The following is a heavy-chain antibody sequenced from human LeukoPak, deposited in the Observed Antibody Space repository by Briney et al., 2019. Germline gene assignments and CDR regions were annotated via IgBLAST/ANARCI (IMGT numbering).Heavy chain of an antibody. CDR2: IFYSGST. CDR3: ARQGRYYYYYMDV. CDR1: GGSISSSNYY. V-gene: IGHV4-39*01. Sequence: SETLSLTCAVSGGSISSSNYYWGWIRQPPGKGLEWIGTIFYSGSTYYNPSLKSRVTISVDTSKNQFSLKLSSVTAADTAVYYCARQGRYYYYYMDVWGKGTTVTVSS. J-gene: IGHJ6*03.